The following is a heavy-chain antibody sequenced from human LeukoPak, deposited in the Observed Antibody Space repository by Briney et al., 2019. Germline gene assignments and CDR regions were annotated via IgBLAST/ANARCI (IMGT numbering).Heavy chain of an antibody. D-gene: IGHD1-7*01. CDR3: ARWEIRGTAHQLDY. CDR2: IKQDGSQK. CDR1: GFTVSSNY. Sequence: YPGGSLRLSCAASGFTVSSNYMSWVRQAPGKGLEWVANIKQDGSQKYYVDSVKGRFTISRDNAKNSMYLQMNSLRAEDTAVYYCARWEIRGTAHQLDYWGQGTLVTVSS. J-gene: IGHJ4*02. V-gene: IGHV3-7*01.